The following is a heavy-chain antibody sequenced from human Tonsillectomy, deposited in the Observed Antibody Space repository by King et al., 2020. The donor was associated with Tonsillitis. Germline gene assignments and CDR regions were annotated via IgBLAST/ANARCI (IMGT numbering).Heavy chain of an antibody. CDR2: INHSGST. J-gene: IGHJ3*02. CDR1: GGSFSGYY. V-gene: IGHV4-34*01. D-gene: IGHD3-3*01. Sequence: VQLQQWGAGLLKPSETLSLTCAVYGGSFSGYYWSWIRQPPGKGLEWIGGINHSGSTNYNPSLKSRVTISVDTSKNQFSLKLSSVTAADTAVYYCASRRFLEWFDAFDIWGQGTMVTVSS. CDR3: ASRRFLEWFDAFDI.